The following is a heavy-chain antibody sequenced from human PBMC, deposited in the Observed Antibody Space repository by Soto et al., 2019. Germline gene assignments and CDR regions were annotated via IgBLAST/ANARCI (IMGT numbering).Heavy chain of an antibody. CDR3: TTYILAEATVYDH. D-gene: IGHD1-26*01. Sequence: EAQLVESGGGLVKPGGSLRLSCVASVFKFSNEWMSWVRQAPGKGLEWVGRIKSREDGGATSFATAVKGRFRISRDDSKNTLYLQLNNLQTDDTAVYYCTTYILAEATVYDHWGQGTLVTVSS. CDR1: VFKFSNEW. J-gene: IGHJ5*02. V-gene: IGHV3-15*01. CDR2: IKSREDGGAT.